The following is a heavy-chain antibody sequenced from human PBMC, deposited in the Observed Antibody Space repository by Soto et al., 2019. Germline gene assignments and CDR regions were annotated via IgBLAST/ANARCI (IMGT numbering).Heavy chain of an antibody. CDR3: AASITIFGVANDAFDI. CDR2: INPNSGGT. J-gene: IGHJ3*02. D-gene: IGHD3-3*01. Sequence: GASVKVSWKASRYIFAGYHMHWVRQAPERGLEWMGWINPNSGGTNYAQNFQGWVTMTRDTSISTAYMELSRLRSDDKAVYYCAASITIFGVANDAFDIWGQGTMVTVSS. V-gene: IGHV1-2*04. CDR1: RYIFAGYH.